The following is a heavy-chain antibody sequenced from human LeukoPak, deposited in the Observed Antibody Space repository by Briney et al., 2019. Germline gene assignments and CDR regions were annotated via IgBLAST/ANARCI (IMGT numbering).Heavy chain of an antibody. CDR2: ISSNGGST. CDR1: RHIHSLYD. CDR3: SNTRRETSTYRPYYYFIDG. V-gene: IGHV3-64*01. D-gene: IGHD2-2*01. J-gene: IGHJ6*02. Sequence: SGGSVRLLRASWRHIHSLYDTQWASQAPGKGLEYVSAISSNGGSTYYANSVKGRFTVSRDNSKNTLYLQVNFVRSEDTALFYWSNTRRETSTYRPYYYFIDGGGQGSTVTVSS.